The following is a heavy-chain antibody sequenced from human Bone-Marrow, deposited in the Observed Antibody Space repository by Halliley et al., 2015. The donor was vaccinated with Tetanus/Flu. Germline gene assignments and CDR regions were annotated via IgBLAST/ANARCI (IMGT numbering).Heavy chain of an antibody. V-gene: IGHV5-51*01. D-gene: IGHD3-3*01. J-gene: IGHJ3*02. CDR2: IYPSDSET. Sequence: EVQLVQSGAEVKKPGESLKISCKGSGYSFINYWIGWVRQMPGKGLEWMGIIYPSDSETRYSPSFQGQVTISADKSVSTAYLQWSSLKASDTAMYYCARQGDNDFWSGLAAADAFDIWGQGTMVTVSS. CDR1: GYSFINYW. CDR3: ARQGDNDFWSGLAAADAFDI.